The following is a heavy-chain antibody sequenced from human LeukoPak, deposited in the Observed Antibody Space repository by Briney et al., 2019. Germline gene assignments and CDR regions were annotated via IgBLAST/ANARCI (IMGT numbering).Heavy chain of an antibody. V-gene: IGHV3-7*01. CDR3: ARGGMVRGVIITPFDY. D-gene: IGHD3-10*01. CDR1: GFTFSSYW. J-gene: IGHJ4*02. CDR2: IKQDGSEK. Sequence: PGGSLRLSCAASGFTFSSYWMSWVRQAPGKGLEWVANIKQDGSEKYFVDSVKGRFTISRDNAKNSLYLQMNSLRAEDTAVYYCARGGMVRGVIITPFDYWGQGTLVTVSS.